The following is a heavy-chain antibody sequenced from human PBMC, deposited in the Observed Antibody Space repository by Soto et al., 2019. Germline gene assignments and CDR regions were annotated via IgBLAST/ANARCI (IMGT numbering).Heavy chain of an antibody. Sequence: PGESLKISCEVSGYSFTNYWIGWVRQMPGKGLEWMGIIYPGDSDTRYNPSFQGQVTISADKSISTAFLQWSTLKASDTAIYFCARFQTADASYGLDVWGQGTTVTVSS. CDR3: ARFQTADASYGLDV. D-gene: IGHD2-8*01. CDR2: IYPGDSDT. CDR1: GYSFTNYW. J-gene: IGHJ6*02. V-gene: IGHV5-51*01.